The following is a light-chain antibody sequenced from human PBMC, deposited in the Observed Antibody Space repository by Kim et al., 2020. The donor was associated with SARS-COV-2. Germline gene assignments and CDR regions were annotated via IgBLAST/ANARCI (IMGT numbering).Light chain of an antibody. CDR3: KSRGSSGDHWV. Sequence: SSELTQDPAVSVALGQTVRITCQGDSLRHCYAAWYQQKPGQAPLLVIYDDNNRPSGIPDRFSGSNSGNTASLTITGARAEDEADYYCKSRGSSGDHWVFG. V-gene: IGLV3-19*01. CDR1: SLRHCY. CDR2: DDN. J-gene: IGLJ3*02.